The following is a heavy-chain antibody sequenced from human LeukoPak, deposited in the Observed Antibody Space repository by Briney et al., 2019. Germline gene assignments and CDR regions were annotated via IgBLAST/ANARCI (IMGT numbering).Heavy chain of an antibody. CDR3: AKDLWHKGVVAAFDY. CDR2: ISSSGSTI. Sequence: GGSLRLSCAASGFTFSDYYMSWIRQAPGKGLEWVSYISSSGSTIYYADSVKGRFTISRDNAKNSLYLQMNSLRAEDTAVYYCAKDLWHKGVVAAFDYWGQGTLVTVSS. V-gene: IGHV3-11*01. D-gene: IGHD2-15*01. J-gene: IGHJ4*02. CDR1: GFTFSDYY.